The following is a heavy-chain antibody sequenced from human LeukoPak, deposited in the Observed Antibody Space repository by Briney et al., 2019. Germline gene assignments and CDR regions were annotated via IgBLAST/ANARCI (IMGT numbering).Heavy chain of an antibody. D-gene: IGHD3-3*01. CDR3: ARAGFLEWLGDAFDI. Sequence: GASVKVSCKASGYTFTGYYMHWVRQAPGQGLEWMGWINPNSGGTNYAQKFQGRVTMTRDTSISTAYMELSRLRSDDTAVYYCARAGFLEWLGDAFDIWGQGTMVTVSS. J-gene: IGHJ3*02. CDR1: GYTFTGYY. V-gene: IGHV1-2*02. CDR2: INPNSGGT.